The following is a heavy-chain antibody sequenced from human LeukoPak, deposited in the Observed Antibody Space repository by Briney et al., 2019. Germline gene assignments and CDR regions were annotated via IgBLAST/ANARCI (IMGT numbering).Heavy chain of an antibody. D-gene: IGHD1-26*01. CDR3: ARDKWDQNYRSRDAFDI. Sequence: SETLSLTCAVYGGSFSGYYWSWIRQPPGKGLEWIGEINHSGSTNYNPSLKSRVTISVDTSKNQFSLKLSSVTAADTAVYYCARDKWDQNYRSRDAFDIWGQGTMVTVSS. V-gene: IGHV4-34*01. J-gene: IGHJ3*02. CDR2: INHSGST. CDR1: GGSFSGYY.